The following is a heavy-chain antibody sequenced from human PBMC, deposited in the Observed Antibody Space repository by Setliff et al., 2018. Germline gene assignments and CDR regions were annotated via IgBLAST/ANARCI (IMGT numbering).Heavy chain of an antibody. J-gene: IGHJ4*02. Sequence: ASVKVSCKASGYTFTSYYMYWLRQAPGQGPEWMGIINIGGGSASYAQKFQDRVTMTRDTSTNTVYMEVSSLTSDDSAVYYCARENYYVSSGYYYGVDYWGQGTLVTVSS. CDR3: ARENYYVSSGYYYGVDY. D-gene: IGHD3-22*01. CDR1: GYTFTSYY. V-gene: IGHV1-46*01. CDR2: INIGGGSA.